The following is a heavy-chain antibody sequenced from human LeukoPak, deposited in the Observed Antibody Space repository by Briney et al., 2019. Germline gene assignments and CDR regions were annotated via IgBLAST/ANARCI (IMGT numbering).Heavy chain of an antibody. D-gene: IGHD1-26*01. Sequence: SETLSLTCAVSGYSISSGYYWGWIWQPPGKGLEWIGSIYHSGSTYYNPSLKSRVTISVDTSKNQFSLKLSSVTAADTAVYYCARPYSGRFDYWGQGTLVTVSS. J-gene: IGHJ4*02. CDR3: ARPYSGRFDY. CDR2: IYHSGST. V-gene: IGHV4-38-2*01. CDR1: GYSISSGYY.